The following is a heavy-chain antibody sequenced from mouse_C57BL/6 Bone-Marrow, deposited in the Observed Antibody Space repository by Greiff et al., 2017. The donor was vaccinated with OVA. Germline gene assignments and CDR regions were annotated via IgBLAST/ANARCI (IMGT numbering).Heavy chain of an antibody. CDR3: ARGNYGYDGWGGYAMDY. J-gene: IGHJ4*01. V-gene: IGHV5-12*01. CDR1: GFTFSDYY. CDR2: ISNGGGST. D-gene: IGHD2-2*01. Sequence: EVKLMESGGGLVQPGGSLKLSCAASGFTFSDYYMYWVRQTPEKRLEWVAYISNGGGSTYYPDTVKGRFTISRDNAKNTLYLQMSRLKSEDTAMYYCARGNYGYDGWGGYAMDYWGQGTSVTVSS.